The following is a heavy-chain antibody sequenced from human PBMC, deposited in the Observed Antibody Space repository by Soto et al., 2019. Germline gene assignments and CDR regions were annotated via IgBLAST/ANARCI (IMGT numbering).Heavy chain of an antibody. D-gene: IGHD4-17*01. CDR2: IYYSGST. CDR3: AMATGRFPTETMWD. V-gene: IGHV4-31*03. Sequence: QVQLQESGPGLVKPSQTLSLTCTVSGGSIRSGGYYWSWIRQHPGKGLEWIGYIYYSGSTYYNPSLKSRVTISGDTSKNHFSLKLSSVTAADTAVYYCAMATGRFPTETMWDWGQGTLVTVSS. CDR1: GGSIRSGGYY. J-gene: IGHJ4*02.